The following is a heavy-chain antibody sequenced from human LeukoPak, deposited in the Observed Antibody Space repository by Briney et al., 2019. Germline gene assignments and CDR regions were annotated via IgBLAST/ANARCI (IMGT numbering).Heavy chain of an antibody. Sequence: GASVKVSCKSSGYTFSSYGINWVRQAPGQGLEWMGWISTNNVKTNYAQKLQGRVTMTTDKSTSTAYMELRSLRSDDTAVYYCTRGAVADPYNWFDPWGQGTLVTVSS. CDR1: GYTFSSYG. CDR3: TRGAVADPYNWFDP. J-gene: IGHJ5*02. D-gene: IGHD6-13*01. CDR2: ISTNNVKT. V-gene: IGHV1-18*01.